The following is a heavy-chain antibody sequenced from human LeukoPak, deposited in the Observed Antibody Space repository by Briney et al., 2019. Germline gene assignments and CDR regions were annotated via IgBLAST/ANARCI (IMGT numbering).Heavy chain of an antibody. D-gene: IGHD3-16*01. J-gene: IGHJ4*02. CDR2: ISSSGSYT. CDR3: GRDDYDWGYFDY. CDR1: GFTFSRVS. Sequence: PGGSLRLSCAASGFTFSRVSMNWVRQAPGKGLEWVSAISSSGSYTYYADSVKGRFTILRDNAKNSLYLQMNSLRADDTAVYYCGRDDYDWGYFDYWGQGTLVTVSS. V-gene: IGHV3-21*01.